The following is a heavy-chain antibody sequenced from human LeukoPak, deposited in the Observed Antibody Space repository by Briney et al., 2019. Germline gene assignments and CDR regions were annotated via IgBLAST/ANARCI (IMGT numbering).Heavy chain of an antibody. V-gene: IGHV4-59*01. J-gene: IGHJ4*02. Sequence: SETLSLTCTVSGGSISSYYWSWIRQPPGKGLEWIGYIYYSGSTNYNPSLKSRVTISVDTSKNQLSLKLSSVTAADTAVYYCARQTRITGSYYFDYWGQGTLVTVSS. D-gene: IGHD1-14*01. CDR1: GGSISSYY. CDR3: ARQTRITGSYYFDY. CDR2: IYYSGST.